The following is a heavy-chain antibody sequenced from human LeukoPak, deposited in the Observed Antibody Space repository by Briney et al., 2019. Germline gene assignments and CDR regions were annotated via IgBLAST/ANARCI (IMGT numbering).Heavy chain of an antibody. J-gene: IGHJ4*02. CDR2: ISSSGSTI. CDR1: GFTFSDYY. CDR3: ARGMWRYYGSGSPDY. V-gene: IGHV3-11*04. D-gene: IGHD3-10*01. Sequence: GGSLRLSCAASGFTFSDYYMSWIRQAPGKGLEWVSYISSSGSTIYYADSVKGRFTISRDNAKNSLYLQMDSLRADDTAVYYCARGMWRYYGSGSPDYWGQGTLVTVSS.